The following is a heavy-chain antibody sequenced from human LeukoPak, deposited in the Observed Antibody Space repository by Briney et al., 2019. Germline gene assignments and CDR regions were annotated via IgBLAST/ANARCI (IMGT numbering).Heavy chain of an antibody. CDR3: ARGATDYDFWSGPSHYYFDY. J-gene: IGHJ4*02. Sequence: GESLKISCKGSGYSFTSYWISWVRQMPGKGLEWMGRIDPSDSYTNYSPSFQGHVTISADKSNSTAYLQWSSLKASDTAMYYCARGATDYDFWSGPSHYYFDYWGQGTLVTVSS. CDR2: IDPSDSYT. CDR1: GYSFTSYW. D-gene: IGHD3-3*01. V-gene: IGHV5-10-1*01.